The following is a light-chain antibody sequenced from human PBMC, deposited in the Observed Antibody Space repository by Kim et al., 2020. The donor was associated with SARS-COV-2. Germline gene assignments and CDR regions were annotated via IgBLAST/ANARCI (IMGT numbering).Light chain of an antibody. CDR2: DAS. Sequence: RSASIGDSVTITCRASQRISSWLAWYQQKPGKAPKLLIYDASSLESGVPSRFSGSGSGTEFTLTISSLQPDDFATYYCQQYNSAYTFGQGTKLEI. J-gene: IGKJ2*01. CDR3: QQYNSAYT. CDR1: QRISSW. V-gene: IGKV1-5*01.